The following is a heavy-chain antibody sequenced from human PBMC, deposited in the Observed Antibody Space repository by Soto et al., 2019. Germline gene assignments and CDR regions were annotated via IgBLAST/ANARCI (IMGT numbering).Heavy chain of an antibody. CDR1: GYTFTNNV. Sequence: ASVKVSCKTSGYTFTNNVIHWVRQAPGQRLEWIGWVNAGNDNTKWSREFQGRLTLTKDTSATTAYMELSSLTPEDTAIYFCAREVPYGYSRFDYWGQGTLVTVSS. CDR2: VNAGNDNT. V-gene: IGHV1-3*01. D-gene: IGHD5-18*01. CDR3: AREVPYGYSRFDY. J-gene: IGHJ4*02.